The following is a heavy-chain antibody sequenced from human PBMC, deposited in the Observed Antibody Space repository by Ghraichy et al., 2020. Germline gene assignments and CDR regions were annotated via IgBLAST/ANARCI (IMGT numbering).Heavy chain of an antibody. D-gene: IGHD1-26*01. Sequence: ASVKVSCKASGYTFTGYYMHWVRQAPGQGLEWMGWINPNSGGTNYAQKFQGRVTMTRDTSISTAYMELSRLRSDDTAVYYCARELVGATALLIDYWGQGTLVTVSS. V-gene: IGHV1-2*02. J-gene: IGHJ4*02. CDR1: GYTFTGYY. CDR3: ARELVGATALLIDY. CDR2: INPNSGGT.